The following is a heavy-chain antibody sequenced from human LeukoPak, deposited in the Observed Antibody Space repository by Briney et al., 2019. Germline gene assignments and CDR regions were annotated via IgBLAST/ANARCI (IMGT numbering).Heavy chain of an antibody. V-gene: IGHV4-30-2*01. J-gene: IGHJ6*02. CDR3: ARVSFYCSSTSCSGAYGMDV. CDR2: IYHSGST. CDR1: GGSISSGGYS. D-gene: IGHD2-2*01. Sequence: SQTLSLTCAVSGGSISSGGYSWSWIRQPPGKGLEWIGYIYHSGSTYYNPSLKSRVTISVDRSKNQFSLELSSVTAADTAVYYCARVSFYCSSTSCSGAYGMDVWGQGTTVTVSS.